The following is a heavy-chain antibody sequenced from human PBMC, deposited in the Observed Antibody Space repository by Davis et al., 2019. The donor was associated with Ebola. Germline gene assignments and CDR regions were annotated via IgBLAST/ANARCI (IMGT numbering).Heavy chain of an antibody. J-gene: IGHJ5*02. D-gene: IGHD4-11*01. CDR3: ARVLTTVTTGWFDP. Sequence: GSLRLSCTVSGGSISSYYWSWIRQPPGKGLEWIGYIYYSGSTNYNPSLKSRVTISVDTSKTQFSLKLSSVTAADTAVYYCARVLTTVTTGWFDPWGQGTLVTVSS. CDR2: IYYSGST. V-gene: IGHV4-59*01. CDR1: GGSISSYY.